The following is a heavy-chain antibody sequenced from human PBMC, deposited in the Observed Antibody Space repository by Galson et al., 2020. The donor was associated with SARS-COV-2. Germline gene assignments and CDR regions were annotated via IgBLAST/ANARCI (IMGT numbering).Heavy chain of an antibody. CDR3: AKAGRYYGSGILEY. V-gene: IGHV3-30*18. CDR1: GFTFSSYG. CDR2: ISYDGSNK. D-gene: IGHD3-10*01. J-gene: IGHJ4*02. Sequence: RLSCAASGFTFSSYGMHWVRQAPGKGLEWVAVISYDGSNKYYADSVKGRFTISRDNSKNTLYLQMNSLRAEDTAVYYCAKAGRYYGSGILEYWGQGTLVTVSS.